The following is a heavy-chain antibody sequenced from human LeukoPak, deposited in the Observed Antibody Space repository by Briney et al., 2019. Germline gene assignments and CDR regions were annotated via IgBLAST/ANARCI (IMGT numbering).Heavy chain of an antibody. CDR1: GFTFSSYA. V-gene: IGHV3-30*01. J-gene: IGHJ3*02. CDR2: ISYDGSNK. CDR3: AGGSQSAFDI. Sequence: GGSLRLSCAASGFTFSSYAMNWVRQAPGKGLEWVAVISYDGSNKYYADSVKGRFTISRDNSKNTLYLQMNSLRAEDTAVYYCAGGSQSAFDIWGQGTMVTVSS. D-gene: IGHD2-15*01.